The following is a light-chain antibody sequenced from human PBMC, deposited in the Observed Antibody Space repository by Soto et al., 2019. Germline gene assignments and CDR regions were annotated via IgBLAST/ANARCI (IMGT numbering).Light chain of an antibody. CDR3: QQSTNWPPLT. V-gene: IGKV3-15*01. Sequence: EIVMTQSPATLSVSPGETATLSCRASQSVAGNLAWYQQKPGQPPRILIYGVSTRATGVPARFSGSGSETDFSLTIGSWQIEIFALYYCQQSTNWPPLTFGGGTKLRSN. J-gene: IGKJ4*01. CDR1: QSVAGN. CDR2: GVS.